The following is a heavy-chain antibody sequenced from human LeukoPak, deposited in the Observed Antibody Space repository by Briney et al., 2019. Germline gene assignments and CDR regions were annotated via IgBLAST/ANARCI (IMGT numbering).Heavy chain of an antibody. CDR1: GGSISSGGYS. D-gene: IGHD3-22*01. J-gene: IGHJ4*02. V-gene: IGHV4-30-2*01. CDR2: IYHSGST. CDR3: ARGPYYYDSSGYYYGSFDY. Sequence: SETLSLTCAVPGGSISSGGYSWSWIRQPPGKGLEWIGYIYHSGSTYYNPSLKSRVTISVDRSKNQLSLKLSSVTAADTAVYYCARGPYYYDSSGYYYGSFDYWGQGTLVTVSS.